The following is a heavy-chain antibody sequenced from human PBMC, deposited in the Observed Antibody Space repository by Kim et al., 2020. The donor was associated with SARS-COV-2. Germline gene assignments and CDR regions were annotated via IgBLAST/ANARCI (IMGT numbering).Heavy chain of an antibody. CDR2: IYYSGST. CDR1: GGSISSYY. J-gene: IGHJ5*02. Sequence: SETLSLTCTVSGGSISSYYWSWIRQPPGKGLEWIGYIYYSGSTNYNPSLKSRVTISVDTSKNQFSLKLSSVTAADTAVYYCARDRGGSYSVDWFDPWGQGTLVTVSS. V-gene: IGHV4-59*01. D-gene: IGHD1-26*01. CDR3: ARDRGGSYSVDWFDP.